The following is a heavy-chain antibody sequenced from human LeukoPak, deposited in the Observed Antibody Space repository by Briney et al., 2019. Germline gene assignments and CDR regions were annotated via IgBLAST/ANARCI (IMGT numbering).Heavy chain of an antibody. J-gene: IGHJ4*02. V-gene: IGHV4-34*01. CDR2: INHSGST. CDR3: ARGDSSAFDY. CDR1: GGSFSGYY. Sequence: SETLSLTCAVYGGSFSGYYWSWIRQPPGKGLEWIGEINHSGSTNYNPSLKSRVTISVDTSKNQFSLKLSSVTAADTAVFYCARGDSSAFDYWGQGTLVTVSS. D-gene: IGHD6-25*01.